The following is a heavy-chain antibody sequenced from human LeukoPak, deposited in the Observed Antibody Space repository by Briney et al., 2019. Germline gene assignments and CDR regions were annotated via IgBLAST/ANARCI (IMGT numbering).Heavy chain of an antibody. Sequence: ASVKVSCKASGYTFTGYFIHWVRQAPGQGLEWMGRINSNSGVTTYALSFQGRVTMTRDTSINTAYMELSSLRSDDTAVYYCARDLATSANWELDSWGQGTLITVSS. V-gene: IGHV1-2*02. D-gene: IGHD6-25*01. J-gene: IGHJ4*02. CDR1: GYTFTGYF. CDR3: ARDLATSANWELDS. CDR2: INSNSGVT.